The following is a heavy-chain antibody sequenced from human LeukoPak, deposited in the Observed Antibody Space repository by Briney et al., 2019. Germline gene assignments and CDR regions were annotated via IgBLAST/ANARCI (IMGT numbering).Heavy chain of an antibody. CDR3: ATNFYGDYAVY. Sequence: GGSLRLSCAAPGFTSSSYWMHWVRQAPGKGLVWVSRINSDGSSTSYADSVKGRFTISRDNAKNTLYLQMNSLRAEDTAVYYCATNFYGDYAVYWGQGTLVTVSS. D-gene: IGHD4-17*01. CDR2: INSDGSST. CDR1: GFTSSSYW. V-gene: IGHV3-74*01. J-gene: IGHJ4*02.